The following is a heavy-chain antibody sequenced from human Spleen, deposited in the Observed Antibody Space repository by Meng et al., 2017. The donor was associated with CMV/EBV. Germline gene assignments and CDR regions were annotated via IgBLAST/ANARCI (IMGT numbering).Heavy chain of an antibody. CDR2: IYYSGST. V-gene: IGHV4-31*03. CDR3: ARDRRDDILPGPNDNDAFDI. CDR1: GGSISSGGYY. D-gene: IGHD3-9*01. Sequence: SETLSLTCNVSGGSISSGGYYWSWIRQHPGKGLEWIGYIYYSGSTYHNPSLKSRVTISVDTSKNQFSLKLSSVTAADTAVYYCARDRRDDILPGPNDNDAFDIWGQGTMVTVSS. J-gene: IGHJ3*02.